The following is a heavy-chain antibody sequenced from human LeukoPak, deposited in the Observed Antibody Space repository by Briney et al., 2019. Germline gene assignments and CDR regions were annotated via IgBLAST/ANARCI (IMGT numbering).Heavy chain of an antibody. D-gene: IGHD3-10*01. J-gene: IGHJ4*02. CDR3: AREWNGYDSGSYMFDY. V-gene: IGHV4-39*07. CDR1: GGSISSRSHY. CDR2: IYYSGST. Sequence: PSETLSLTCTVSGGSISSRSHYWGWIRQPPGKGLEWIGSIYYSGSTYYNPTLKSRVTISVDTSKEQFSLKLSSVTAADTAVYYCAREWNGYDSGSYMFDYWGQGTLVTVSS.